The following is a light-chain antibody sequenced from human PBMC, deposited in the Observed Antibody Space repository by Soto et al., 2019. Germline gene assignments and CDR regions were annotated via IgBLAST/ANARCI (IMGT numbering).Light chain of an antibody. CDR2: GAS. V-gene: IGKV3-20*01. CDR1: QSVSSSY. J-gene: IGKJ1*01. CDR3: QHYGSTPTT. Sequence: EIVLTQSPGTLSLSPGERASLSCRAGQSVSSSYLGWYQQKPGQAPRLLIYGASSRATGIPDRFRGGGSGTDFTLTISRLEPEDFAVYYCQHYGSTPTTFGQGTKVEVK.